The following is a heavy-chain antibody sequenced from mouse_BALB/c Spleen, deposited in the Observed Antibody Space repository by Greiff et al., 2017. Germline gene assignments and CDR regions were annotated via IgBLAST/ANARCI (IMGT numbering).Heavy chain of an antibody. V-gene: IGHV5-9-4*01. CDR3: ATLTGGGFYAMDY. Sequence: EVMLVESGGGLVKPGGSLKLSCAASGFTFSSYAMSWVRQSPEKRLEWVAEISSGGSYTYYPDTVTGRFTISRDNAKNTLYLEMSSLRSEDTAMYYCATLTGGGFYAMDYWGQGTSVTVSS. D-gene: IGHD4-1*01. J-gene: IGHJ4*01. CDR2: ISSGGSYT. CDR1: GFTFSSYA.